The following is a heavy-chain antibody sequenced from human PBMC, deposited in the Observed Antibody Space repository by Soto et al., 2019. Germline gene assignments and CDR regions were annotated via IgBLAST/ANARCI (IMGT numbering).Heavy chain of an antibody. CDR1: GYSFTNYG. V-gene: IGHV1-3*01. J-gene: IGHJ1*01. CDR3: ARDSVPSYYYDSSGYHKYFQH. CDR2: INAYNGNT. D-gene: IGHD3-22*01. Sequence: GASVKVSCKASGYSFTNYGIHWVRQAPGQGLQWMGWINAYNGNTKYSQKFQGRVTFTRDTSASTVYMEMSSLRSEDTAVYYCARDSVPSYYYDSSGYHKYFQHWGQGTLVTVSS.